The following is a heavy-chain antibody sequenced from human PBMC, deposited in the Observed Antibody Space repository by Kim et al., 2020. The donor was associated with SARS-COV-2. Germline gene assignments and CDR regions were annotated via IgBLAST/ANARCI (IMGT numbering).Heavy chain of an antibody. CDR1: GYTFTTKY. CDR3: ATAPGYSSNWHPGDY. J-gene: IGHJ4*02. CDR2: INPNDATT. V-gene: IGHV1-46*01. Sequence: ASVKVSCKTSGYTFTTKYIHWVRQAPGQGLEWMGIINPNDATTAYPQKFRDRVTVTGDTSTSTVYMVLTSLTSEDTATYYCATAPGYSSNWHPGDYWGQGILVTVSS. D-gene: IGHD6-13*01.